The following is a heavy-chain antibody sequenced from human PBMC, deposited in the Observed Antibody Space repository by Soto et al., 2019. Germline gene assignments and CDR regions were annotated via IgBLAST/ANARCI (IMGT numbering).Heavy chain of an antibody. CDR2: MNPNSGNT. V-gene: IGHV1-8*01. CDR3: ATAVAGNEVDY. D-gene: IGHD6-19*01. CDR1: GYTFTSYD. J-gene: IGHJ4*02. Sequence: ASVKVSCKASGYTFTSYDINWVRQATGQGLEWMGWMNPNSGNTGYAQKFQGRVTMTRDTSTSTVYMELSSLRSEDTAVYYCATAVAGNEVDYWGQGTLVTVSS.